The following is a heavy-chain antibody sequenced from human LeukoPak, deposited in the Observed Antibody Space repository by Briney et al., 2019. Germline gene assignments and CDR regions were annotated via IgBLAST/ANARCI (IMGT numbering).Heavy chain of an antibody. V-gene: IGHV4-59*11. CDR2: ISYSGST. D-gene: IGHD4-11*01. CDR3: ARDSHDYSDYGV. CDR1: GGSISSHY. J-gene: IGHJ6*04. Sequence: KPSETLSLTCTVSGGSISSHYWSWIRQPPGKGLEWIGHISYSGSTNYNPSLKSRVTISVDTSKNQFSLKLRSVTAADTAVYYCARDSHDYSDYGVWGKGTTVTVSS.